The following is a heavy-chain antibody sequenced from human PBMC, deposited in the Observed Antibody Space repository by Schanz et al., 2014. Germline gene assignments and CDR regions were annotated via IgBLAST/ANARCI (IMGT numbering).Heavy chain of an antibody. CDR1: GGSISSSNW. Sequence: QVQLQESGPGLVKPSGTLSLTCAVSGGSISSSNWWSWVRQPPGKGLEWIGEIYHSGRTNYNPSRKSRVTIAVNKSNNEYSLKLSTVTAADTAVEYCARGAGGGSGTYYGAYYNYYYMDVWGKGTTVTVSS. CDR3: ARGAGGGSGTYYGAYYNYYYMDV. J-gene: IGHJ6*03. CDR2: IYHSGRT. D-gene: IGHD3-10*01. V-gene: IGHV4-4*02.